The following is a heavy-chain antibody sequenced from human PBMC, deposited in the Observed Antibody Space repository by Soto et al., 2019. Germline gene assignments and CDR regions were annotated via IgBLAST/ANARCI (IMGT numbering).Heavy chain of an antibody. V-gene: IGHV4-39*01. Sequence: PSETLSLTCTVSGGSISSSSYYWGWIRQPPGKGLEWIGSIYYSGSTYYNPSLKSRVTISVDTSKNQFSLKLSSVTAADTAVYYCARLVVEMATITVYFDYWGQGTLVTVSS. J-gene: IGHJ4*02. CDR1: GGSISSSSYY. CDR2: IYYSGST. D-gene: IGHD5-12*01. CDR3: ARLVVEMATITVYFDY.